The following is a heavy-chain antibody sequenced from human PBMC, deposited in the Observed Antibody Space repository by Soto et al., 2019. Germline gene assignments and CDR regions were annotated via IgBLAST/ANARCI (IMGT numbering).Heavy chain of an antibody. D-gene: IGHD3-16*01. CDR1: GGSISSGGYY. CDR2: IYYSGST. V-gene: IGHV4-31*03. Sequence: QVQLQESGPGLVKPSQTLSLTCTVSGGSISSGGYYWSWIRQHPGKGLEWIGYIYYSGSTYYNPSLKSRVTISVDTPKDQFSLKLSSVTAADTAVYYCARLRSGITRAFDIWGQGTMVTVSS. J-gene: IGHJ3*02. CDR3: ARLRSGITRAFDI.